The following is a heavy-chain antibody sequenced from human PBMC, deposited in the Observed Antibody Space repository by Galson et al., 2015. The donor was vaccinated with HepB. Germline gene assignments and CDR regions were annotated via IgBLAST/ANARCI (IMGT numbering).Heavy chain of an antibody. D-gene: IGHD1-26*01. CDR2: ISAYNGNT. J-gene: IGHJ4*02. CDR1: GGTFSSYA. CDR3: ARRLVGATRTHDY. Sequence: SVKVSCKASGGTFSSYAISWVRQAPGQGLEWMGWISAYNGNTNYAQKLQGRVTMTTDTSTSTAYMELRSLRSDDTAVYYCARRLVGATRTHDYWGQGTLVTVSS. V-gene: IGHV1-18*01.